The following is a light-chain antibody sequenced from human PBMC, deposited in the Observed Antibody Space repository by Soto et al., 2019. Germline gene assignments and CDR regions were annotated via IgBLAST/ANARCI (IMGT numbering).Light chain of an antibody. CDR3: QKYDSAPWT. CDR2: TAS. V-gene: IGKV1-27*01. J-gene: IGKJ1*01. CDR1: QGIGNS. Sequence: DIQMTQSPSSLSASVGDRVTITCRASQGIGNSLAWYQQKPGRVPSLLMYTASTLLSGVPSRFSGSGSGTDFTLTISSLQPEDVATYYCQKYDSAPWTFGQGTKVEIK.